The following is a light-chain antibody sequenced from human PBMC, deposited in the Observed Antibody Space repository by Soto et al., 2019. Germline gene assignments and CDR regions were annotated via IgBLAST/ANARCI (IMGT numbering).Light chain of an antibody. CDR2: DAS. CDR1: QSISNW. V-gene: IGKV1-5*02. J-gene: IGKJ1*01. Sequence: DIQMTQSPSTLSASVGDRVSIICRASQSISNWLAWYQQKPGKAPKLLVYDASSLESEVPSRFGGSGSGTEFTLTISSLQPDDFATYYCQQYYTYSKTFGQGTKVDIK. CDR3: QQYYTYSKT.